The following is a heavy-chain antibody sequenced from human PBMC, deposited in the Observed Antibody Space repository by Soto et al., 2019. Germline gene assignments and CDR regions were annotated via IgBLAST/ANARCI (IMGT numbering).Heavy chain of an antibody. CDR1: GFSLSNHRVG. D-gene: IGHD2-15*01. Sequence: QVTLRESGPVLVKPTETLTLTCTVSGFSLSNHRVGVTWTRQPTGKALEWLAHIFSNDEKSYKTSLKNRLTISKDPSKSQVVLTMTDVDPEDTATYYCARTPDLMPAASYYYYAMDVWGQGTTVTVSS. J-gene: IGHJ6*02. CDR2: IFSNDEK. CDR3: ARTPDLMPAASYYYYAMDV. V-gene: IGHV2-26*01.